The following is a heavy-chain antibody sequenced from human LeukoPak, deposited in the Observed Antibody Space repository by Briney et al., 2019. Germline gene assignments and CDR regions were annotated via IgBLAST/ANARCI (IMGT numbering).Heavy chain of an antibody. CDR3: ARSSTYSPYYFDP. CDR2: IYPGDSDT. Sequence: GESLKISCKGSGYTFFTYWIGWVRQMPGKGLEWMGIIYPGDSDTRYSPSFQGQVTISADKSISTAYLQWSSLKASDTAMYYCARSSTYSPYYFDPWGQGTLVTVPS. CDR1: GYTFFTYW. V-gene: IGHV5-51*01. D-gene: IGHD2-2*01. J-gene: IGHJ4*01.